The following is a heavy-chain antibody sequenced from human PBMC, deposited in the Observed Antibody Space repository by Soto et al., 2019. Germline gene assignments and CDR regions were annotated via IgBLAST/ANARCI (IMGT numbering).Heavy chain of an antibody. J-gene: IGHJ4*02. D-gene: IGHD6-6*01. CDR2: IYWNDDK. CDR3: ARRRVAIRPAYFDY. Sequence: SGPTLVNPTQTLTLTCTFSGFSLSTNGVGVGWLRQPPGKALEWLALIYWNDDKRYSPSLKSRLTITKDTPKNQVVLTMTNMDPVDTATYYCARRRVAIRPAYFDYWGQGTLVTVSS. V-gene: IGHV2-5*01. CDR1: GFSLSTNGVG.